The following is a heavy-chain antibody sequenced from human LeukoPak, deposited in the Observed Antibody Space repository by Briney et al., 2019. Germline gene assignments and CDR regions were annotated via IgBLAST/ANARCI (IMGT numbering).Heavy chain of an antibody. Sequence: GASGKACCNAADHPVTSYGISWGRRAPGQRLEWMGWMSNYNGNTNYARKLQGRVTMTTDTSTSTAYMELRSLRSDDTAVYYCARDVAAGFDYWGEGSMVAVCS. V-gene: IGHV1-18*01. D-gene: IGHD6-13*01. CDR1: DHPVTSYG. CDR2: MSNYNGNT. J-gene: IGHJ4*02. CDR3: ARDVAAGFDY.